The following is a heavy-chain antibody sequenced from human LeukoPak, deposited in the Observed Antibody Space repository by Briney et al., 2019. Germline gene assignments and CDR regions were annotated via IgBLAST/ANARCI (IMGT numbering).Heavy chain of an antibody. J-gene: IGHJ4*02. D-gene: IGHD1-26*01. Sequence: GGSLRLSCAASGFTFSSYAMSWVRQAPGKGLEWVSAISGSGGSTYYAGSVKGRFTISRDNSKNTLYLQMNSLRAEDTAVYYCAKGLGGATSSYYFDYWGQGTLVTVSS. CDR1: GFTFSSYA. CDR3: AKGLGGATSSYYFDY. CDR2: ISGSGGST. V-gene: IGHV3-23*01.